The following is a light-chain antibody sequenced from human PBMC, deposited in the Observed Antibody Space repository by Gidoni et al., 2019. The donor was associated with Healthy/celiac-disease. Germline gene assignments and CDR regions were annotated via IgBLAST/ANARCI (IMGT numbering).Light chain of an antibody. V-gene: IGKV3-11*01. Sequence: EIVLTQSPATLSLSPGERATLSCRASQSVSSYLDWYQQKPGQAPRLLIYDASNRATGIPARFSGSGSGTDFTLTISSLEPEDFAVYYCQRRSNWPPLTFGGGTKVEIK. CDR2: DAS. J-gene: IGKJ4*01. CDR3: QRRSNWPPLT. CDR1: QSVSSY.